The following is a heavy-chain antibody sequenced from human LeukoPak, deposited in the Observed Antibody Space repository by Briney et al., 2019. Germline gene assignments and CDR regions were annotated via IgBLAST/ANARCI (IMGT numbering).Heavy chain of an antibody. CDR3: ATEGYYDSSGYYTDY. J-gene: IGHJ4*02. CDR2: FDPEKGET. V-gene: IGHV1-24*01. Sequence: ASVKVSCKASGYTLTELSMHWVRQAPGKGFEWMGRFDPEKGETIYAQKFQGRVTMTEDTSTDTAYMELSSLRSEDTAVYYCATEGYYDSSGYYTDYWGQGTLVTVSS. CDR1: GYTLTELS. D-gene: IGHD3-22*01.